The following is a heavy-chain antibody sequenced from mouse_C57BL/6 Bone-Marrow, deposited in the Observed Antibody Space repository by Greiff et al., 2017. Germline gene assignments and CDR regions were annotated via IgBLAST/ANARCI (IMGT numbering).Heavy chain of an antibody. J-gene: IGHJ1*03. D-gene: IGHD4-1*02. V-gene: IGHV5-4*01. CDR2: ISDGGSYT. CDR3: AREGATGPHWYFDV. CDR1: GFTFSSYA. Sequence: EVHLVESGGGLVKPGGSLKLSCAASGFTFSSYAMSWVRQTPEKRLEWVATISDGGSYTYYPDNVKGRFTISRDNAKNNLYLQMSHLKSEDTAVYYCAREGATGPHWYFDVWGTGTTVTVSS.